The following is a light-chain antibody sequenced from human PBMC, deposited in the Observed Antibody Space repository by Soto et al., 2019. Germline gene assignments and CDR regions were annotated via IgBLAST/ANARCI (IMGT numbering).Light chain of an antibody. J-gene: IGKJ3*01. CDR2: AAS. Sequence: DIQMTQSPTSLSASVGDRVTITCRASQGIRNFVAWYQQKPGKPPKLLIYAASTWQSGVPSRFSGSGSGTDFTLTIKSLQPEDVATYSCQKYSSVPVFGPGTKVEI. V-gene: IGKV1-27*01. CDR1: QGIRNF. CDR3: QKYSSVPV.